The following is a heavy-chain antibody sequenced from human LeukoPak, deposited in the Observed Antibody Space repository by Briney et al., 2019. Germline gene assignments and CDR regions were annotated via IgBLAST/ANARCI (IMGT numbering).Heavy chain of an antibody. D-gene: IGHD2-21*02. CDR2: IKQDGSEK. V-gene: IGHV3-7*01. CDR3: AREAAFVVVTAILNWFDP. Sequence: GGSLRLSCAASGFTFSSYWMSWVRQAPGKGLEWVANIKQDGSEKYYVDSVKGRFTISRDNAKNSLYLQMNSLRAEDTAVYYCAREAAFVVVTAILNWFDPWGQGTLVTVSS. CDR1: GFTFSSYW. J-gene: IGHJ5*02.